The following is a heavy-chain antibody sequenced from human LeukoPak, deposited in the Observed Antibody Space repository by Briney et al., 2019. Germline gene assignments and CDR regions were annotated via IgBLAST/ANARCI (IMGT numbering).Heavy chain of an antibody. CDR2: IYYSGST. CDR1: GGYISSYY. V-gene: IGHV4-59*01. D-gene: IGHD5-12*01. J-gene: IGHJ6*03. Sequence: PSETLSLTCTVSGGYISSYYWSWIRQPPGKGLEWIGYIYYSGSTNYNPSLKSRVTISVDTSKNQFSLKLSSVTAADTAVYYCARYSGYDSDYYYYMDVWGKGTTVTISS. CDR3: ARYSGYDSDYYYYMDV.